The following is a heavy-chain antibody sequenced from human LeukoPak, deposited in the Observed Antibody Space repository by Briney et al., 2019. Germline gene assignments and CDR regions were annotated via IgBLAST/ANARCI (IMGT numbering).Heavy chain of an antibody. Sequence: GGSLRLSCAASGFTFSSYSMNWVRQAPGKGLEWVAFIRYDGSNKYYADSVKGRFTISRDNSKNTLYLQMNSLRAEDTAVYYCAKGGLVDFWSGYLLPDYWGQGTLVTVSS. CDR3: AKGGLVDFWSGYLLPDY. CDR1: GFTFSSYS. J-gene: IGHJ4*02. D-gene: IGHD3-3*01. V-gene: IGHV3-30*02. CDR2: IRYDGSNK.